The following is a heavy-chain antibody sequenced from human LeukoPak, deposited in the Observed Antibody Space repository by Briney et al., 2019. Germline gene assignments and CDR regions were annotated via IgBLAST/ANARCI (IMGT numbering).Heavy chain of an antibody. CDR1: GFTFSSYS. V-gene: IGHV3-21*01. CDR3: ARGSDNYYYYQYMDV. CDR2: VSSSSSYI. D-gene: IGHD3-9*01. Sequence: GGSLRLSCAASGFTFSSYSINWVRQAPGKGLEWVSSVSSSSSYIYYADSVRGRFTISRDNAKNSLYLQLNSLRAEDTAVYYCARGSDNYYYYQYMDVWGKGTTVTVSS. J-gene: IGHJ6*03.